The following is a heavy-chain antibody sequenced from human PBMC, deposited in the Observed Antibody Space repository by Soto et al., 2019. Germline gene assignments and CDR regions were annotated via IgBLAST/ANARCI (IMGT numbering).Heavy chain of an antibody. CDR3: ARGGIAAAAPPDY. V-gene: IGHV4-31*03. CDR1: GGSISSGGYY. D-gene: IGHD6-13*01. Sequence: QVQLQESGPGLVKPSQTLSLTCTVSGGSISSGGYYWSWIRQHPGKGLEWIGYIYYSGSTYYNPSLKSRVTISIDTSKNQFSLKLSSVTAADTAVYYCARGGIAAAAPPDYWGQGTLVTVSS. CDR2: IYYSGST. J-gene: IGHJ4*02.